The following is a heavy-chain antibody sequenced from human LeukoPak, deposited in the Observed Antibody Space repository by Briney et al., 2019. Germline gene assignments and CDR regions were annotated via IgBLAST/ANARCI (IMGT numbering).Heavy chain of an antibody. D-gene: IGHD4-23*01. V-gene: IGHV1-3*01. CDR1: GYTFTSYA. CDR3: ARTTNYGGNSVGAFDI. CDR2: INAGNGNT. J-gene: IGHJ3*02. Sequence: ASVKVSCKASGYTFTSYAMHWVRQAPGQRLEWMGWINAGNGNTKYSQKFQGRVTITTDESTSTAYMELSSLRSEDTAVYYCARTTNYGGNSVGAFDIWGQGTMVTVSS.